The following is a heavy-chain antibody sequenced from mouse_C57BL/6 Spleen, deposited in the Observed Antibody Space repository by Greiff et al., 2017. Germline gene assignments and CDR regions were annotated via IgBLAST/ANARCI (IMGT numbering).Heavy chain of an antibody. D-gene: IGHD1-1*01. J-gene: IGHJ1*03. CDR2: IYPGDGGT. CDR3: ARPAHYYCSSPSYWYFDV. CDR1: GYAFSSSW. V-gene: IGHV1-82*01. Sequence: VQLQQSGPELVKPGASVKISCKASGYAFSSSWMNWVKQRPGKGLEWIGRIYPGDGGTNYNGKFKGKATLHADKSSSTAYMQLSSLTSEDAAVYVCARPAHYYCSSPSYWYFDVWGTGTTVTVSA.